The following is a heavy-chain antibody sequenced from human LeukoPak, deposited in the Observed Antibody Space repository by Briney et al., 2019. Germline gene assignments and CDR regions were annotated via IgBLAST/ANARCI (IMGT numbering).Heavy chain of an antibody. V-gene: IGHV3-30*18. CDR3: AKDGGCSGGSCYEFSYFDY. D-gene: IGHD2-15*01. J-gene: IGHJ4*02. Sequence: GRSLRLSFAASGFTFSSYGMHWVRQAPGKGLEWVAVISYDGSNKYYADSVRGRFTISRDNSKNTLYLQMNGLRAEDTAVYYCAKDGGCSGGSCYEFSYFDYWGQGTLVTVSS. CDR1: GFTFSSYG. CDR2: ISYDGSNK.